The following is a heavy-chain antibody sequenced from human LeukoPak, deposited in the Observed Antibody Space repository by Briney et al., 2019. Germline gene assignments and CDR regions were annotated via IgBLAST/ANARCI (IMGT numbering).Heavy chain of an antibody. Sequence: SVKVSCKASGGTFNSYAVSWVRQAPGQGLEWMGRLIPIFGTTNYAQKFQGRVTITTDESTSTAYMELSSLRSEDTAVYYCASSGDLYYFDYWGQGALVTVSS. CDR1: GGTFNSYA. CDR3: ASSGDLYYFDY. J-gene: IGHJ4*02. V-gene: IGHV1-69*05. CDR2: LIPIFGTT. D-gene: IGHD7-27*01.